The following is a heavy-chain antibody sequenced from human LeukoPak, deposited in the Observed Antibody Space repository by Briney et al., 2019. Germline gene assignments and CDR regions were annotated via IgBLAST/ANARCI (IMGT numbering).Heavy chain of an antibody. D-gene: IGHD1-26*01. Sequence: SETLSLTCTVSGYSISSGYYWGWIRQPPGKGLEWIGSIYHSGSTYYNPSLKSRVTISVDTSKNQFSLKLSSVTAADTAVYYCARLVEWELLHEYYFDYWGQGTLVTVSS. CDR3: ARLVEWELLHEYYFDY. V-gene: IGHV4-38-2*02. CDR1: GYSISSGYY. CDR2: IYHSGST. J-gene: IGHJ4*02.